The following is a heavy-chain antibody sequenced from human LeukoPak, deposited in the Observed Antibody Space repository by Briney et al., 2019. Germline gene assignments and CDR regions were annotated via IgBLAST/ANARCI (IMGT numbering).Heavy chain of an antibody. CDR3: ARESYYDSSGYSHDAFDI. J-gene: IGHJ3*02. CDR1: GGSISSYY. D-gene: IGHD3-22*01. V-gene: IGHV4-59*12. CDR2: IYYSGST. Sequence: SETLSLTCTVSGGSISSYYWSWIRQPPGKGLEWIGYIYYSGSTNYNPSLKSRVTISVDTSKNQFSLKLNSVTAADTAVYYCARESYYDSSGYSHDAFDIWGQGTMVTVSS.